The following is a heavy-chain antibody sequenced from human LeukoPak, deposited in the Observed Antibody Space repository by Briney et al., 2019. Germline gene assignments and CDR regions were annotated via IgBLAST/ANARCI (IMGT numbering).Heavy chain of an antibody. CDR2: INPNSGGT. D-gene: IGHD1-26*01. Sequence: GASVKVSCKASGYTFTGYYMHWVRQAPGQGLEWMGWINPNSGGTNYAQKFQGRVTMTRDTSISTAYMEVSSLRSDDSAIYYCARGSYSGSYYVTFFQHWGQGTLVTVSS. J-gene: IGHJ1*01. CDR3: ARGSYSGSYYVTFFQH. V-gene: IGHV1-2*02. CDR1: GYTFTGYY.